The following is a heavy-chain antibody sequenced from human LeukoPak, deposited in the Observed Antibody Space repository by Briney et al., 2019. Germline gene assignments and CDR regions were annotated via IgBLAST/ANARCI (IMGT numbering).Heavy chain of an antibody. CDR1: GYTFTSYD. CDR3: ARRIAASGTPLGY. CDR2: MNPNSGNT. Sequence: GASVKVSCKASGYTFTSYDINWVRQATGQGLEWMGWMNPNSGNTGYAQKFQGRVTITRNTSISTAYMELSSLRSEDTAVYYCARRIAASGTPLGYWGQGTLLTVSS. V-gene: IGHV1-8*03. J-gene: IGHJ4*02. D-gene: IGHD6-6*01.